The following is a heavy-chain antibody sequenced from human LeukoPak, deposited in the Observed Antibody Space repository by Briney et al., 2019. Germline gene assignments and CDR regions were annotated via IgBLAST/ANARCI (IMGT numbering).Heavy chain of an antibody. D-gene: IGHD3-22*01. J-gene: IGHJ4*02. CDR3: ARPIDSSGYYPSD. CDR1: GFTFSSYS. Sequence: GGSLRLSCAASGFTFSSYSMNWVRQAPGKGLEWVSSISSSSSYIYYADSVKGRFAISRDNAKNSLYLQMNSLRAEDTAVYYCARPIDSSGYYPSDWGQGTLVTVSS. V-gene: IGHV3-21*01. CDR2: ISSSSSYI.